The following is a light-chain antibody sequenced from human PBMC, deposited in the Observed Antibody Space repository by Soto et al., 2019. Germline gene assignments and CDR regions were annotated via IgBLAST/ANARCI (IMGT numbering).Light chain of an antibody. CDR3: SSYAGSNWYV. V-gene: IGLV2-8*01. Sequence: LTQPPSASGCPGQSVTISCTGTNNDVGGYNYVSWYQQYPGKAPKLIIYEVNERPSGVPDRFSGSKSGNTASLTVSGLQTADEADYYCSSYAGSNWYVFGTGTKVTVL. CDR1: NNDVGGYNY. J-gene: IGLJ1*01. CDR2: EVN.